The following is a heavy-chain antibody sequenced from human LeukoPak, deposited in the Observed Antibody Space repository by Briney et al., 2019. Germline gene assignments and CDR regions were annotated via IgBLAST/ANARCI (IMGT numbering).Heavy chain of an antibody. V-gene: IGHV3-21*01. CDR3: ARSNIAVAGDY. Sequence: PGGSLRLSCAASGFTFSSYSMNWVRQAPGQGLEWVSSISSSSSYIYYADSVKGRFTISRDNAKNSLYLQMNSLRAEDTAVYYCARSNIAVAGDYWGQGTLVTVSS. J-gene: IGHJ4*02. CDR1: GFTFSSYS. D-gene: IGHD6-19*01. CDR2: ISSSSSYI.